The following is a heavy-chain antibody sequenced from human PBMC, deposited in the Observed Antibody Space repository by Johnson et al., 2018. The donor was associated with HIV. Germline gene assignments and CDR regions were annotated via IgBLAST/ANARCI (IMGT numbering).Heavy chain of an antibody. CDR3: ARATYYYDLSGYLTRPRAFDM. J-gene: IGHJ3*02. CDR2: INWNGGSA. Sequence: VQLVESGGGVVRPGGSLRLSCAASGFTFDDYDMTWVRQGPGKGLEWVSGINWNGGSAGYAESVKGRFTISRDNAKRSLYLEMHSLRAEDTALYFCARATYYYDLSGYLTRPRAFDMWGQGTMGTVCS. D-gene: IGHD3-3*01. CDR1: GFTFDDYD. V-gene: IGHV3-20*04.